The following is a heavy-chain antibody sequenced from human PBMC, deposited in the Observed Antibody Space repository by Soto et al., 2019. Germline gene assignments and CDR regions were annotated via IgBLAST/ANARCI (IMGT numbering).Heavy chain of an antibody. Sequence: GGALRLSCAAAGFTFSGYTMSWVRQAPGKGPEWVSAITPSGDYTTYADSVKGRFTIARDNSKNTLFLQKNGLRADDTAIYYCAANRGYNYYYGMDVWGQGTTVTVSS. CDR1: GFTFSGYT. CDR3: AANRGYNYYYGMDV. D-gene: IGHD3-22*01. CDR2: ITPSGDYT. J-gene: IGHJ6*02. V-gene: IGHV3-23*01.